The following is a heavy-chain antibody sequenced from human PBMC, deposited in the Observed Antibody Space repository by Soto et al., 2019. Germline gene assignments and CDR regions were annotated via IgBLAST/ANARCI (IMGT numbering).Heavy chain of an antibody. D-gene: IGHD2-15*01. CDR3: ARDARDWYFDL. CDR2: ISSSSSYI. Sequence: EVQLVESGGGLVKPGGSLRLSCAASGFTFSSYSMNWVRQAPGKGLEWVSSISSSSSYIYYADSVKGRFTISRDNAKNALYLQMNSLRAEDTAVYYCARDARDWYFDLWGRGTLVTVSS. CDR1: GFTFSSYS. V-gene: IGHV3-21*01. J-gene: IGHJ2*01.